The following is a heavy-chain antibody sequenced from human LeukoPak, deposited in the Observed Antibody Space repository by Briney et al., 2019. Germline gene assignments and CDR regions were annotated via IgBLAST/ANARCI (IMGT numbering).Heavy chain of an antibody. D-gene: IGHD5-24*01. V-gene: IGHV1-69*13. CDR3: ARSRDGYAIKPFDY. CDR1: GGTFSSYA. CDR2: IIPIFGTA. J-gene: IGHJ4*02. Sequence: GASVKVSCKASGGTFSSYAISWMRQAPGQGLEWMGGIIPIFGTANYAQKFQGRVTITADESTSTAYMELSSLRSEDTAVYYCARSRDGYAIKPFDYWGQGTLVTVSS.